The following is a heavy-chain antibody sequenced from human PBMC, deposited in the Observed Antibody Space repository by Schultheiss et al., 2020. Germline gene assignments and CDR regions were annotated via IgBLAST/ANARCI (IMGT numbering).Heavy chain of an antibody. CDR3: ANSHVDV. J-gene: IGHJ6*04. CDR2: ISWNSGSI. Sequence: GGSLRLSCAASGFTFDDYAMHWVRQAPGKGLEWVSGISWNSGSIGYADSVKGRFTISRDNAKNSLYLQMNSLRAEDTAIYYCANSHVDVWGKGATVTVSS. V-gene: IGHV3-9*01. CDR1: GFTFDDYA.